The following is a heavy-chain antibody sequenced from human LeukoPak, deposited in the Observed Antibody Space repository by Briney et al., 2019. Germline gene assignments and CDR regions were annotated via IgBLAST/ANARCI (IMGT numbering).Heavy chain of an antibody. CDR1: GGSISSSSYY. D-gene: IGHD2-15*01. CDR2: IYYSGST. V-gene: IGHV4-39*01. Sequence: ASETLSLTCTVSGGSISSSSYYWGWIRQPPGKGLEWIGSIYYSGSTYYNPSLKSRVTISVDTSKNQFSLKLSSVTAADTAVYYCARAGGGSFYMDVWGKGTTVTVSS. J-gene: IGHJ6*03. CDR3: ARAGGGSFYMDV.